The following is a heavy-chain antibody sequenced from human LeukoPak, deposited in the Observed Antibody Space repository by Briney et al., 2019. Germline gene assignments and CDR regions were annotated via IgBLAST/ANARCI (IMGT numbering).Heavy chain of an antibody. D-gene: IGHD1/OR15-1a*01. CDR1: GYSFTTYW. Sequence: GESLKISCKGSGYSFTTYWIGWVRQMPGKGLGWIWIIFPVDSDTTYSPSLQGQVTISADKSINTAYLQWSSLRASDTAMYYCATSESQTRFDYWGQGTPVTVSS. CDR3: ATSESQTRFDY. CDR2: IFPVDSDT. J-gene: IGHJ4*02. V-gene: IGHV5-51*01.